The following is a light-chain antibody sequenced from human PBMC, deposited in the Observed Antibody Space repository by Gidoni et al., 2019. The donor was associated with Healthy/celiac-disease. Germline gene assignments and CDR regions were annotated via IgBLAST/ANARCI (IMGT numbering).Light chain of an antibody. J-gene: IGKJ2*01. CDR1: QSVLYRSNNKNY. CDR3: QQYYSTPYT. V-gene: IGKV4-1*01. CDR2: CAS. Sequence: DIVMTQSPDSLAVSLCERATINCKSSQSVLYRSNNKNYLAWYQQQPGQPPKLLIYCASTRESCVPDRFSGSGSGTDFTLTISSLQAEDVAVYYCQQYYSTPYTFGHGTKLEIK.